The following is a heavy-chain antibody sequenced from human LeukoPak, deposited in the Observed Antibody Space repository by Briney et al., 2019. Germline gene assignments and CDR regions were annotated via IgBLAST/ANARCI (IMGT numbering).Heavy chain of an antibody. D-gene: IGHD3-10*01. V-gene: IGHV1-8*01. CDR1: GYTFTSYD. CDR3: ARFHRITSVWFGESLGY. CDR2: MNPNSGNT. J-gene: IGHJ4*02. Sequence: ASVKVSCKASGYTFTSYDINWVRQAPGQGLEWMGWMNPNSGNTGYAQKFQGRVTMTRNTSISTAYMELSSLRSEDTAVYYCARFHRITSVWFGESLGYWGQGTLVTVSS.